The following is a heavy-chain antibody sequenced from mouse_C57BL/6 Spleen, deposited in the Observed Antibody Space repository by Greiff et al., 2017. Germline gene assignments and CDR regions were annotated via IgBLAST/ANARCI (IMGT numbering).Heavy chain of an antibody. CDR1: GYTFTSYW. J-gene: IGHJ3*01. D-gene: IGHD3-2*02. CDR2: IYPSDSET. Sequence: QVQLQQPGAELVRPGSSVKLSCKASGYTFTSYWMDWVKQRPGQGLEWIGNIYPSDSETHYNQKFKDKATLTVDKSSSTAYMQLSSLTSEDSAVYCCAREGDSSGPAWFAYWGQGTLVTVSA. CDR3: AREGDSSGPAWFAY. V-gene: IGHV1-61*01.